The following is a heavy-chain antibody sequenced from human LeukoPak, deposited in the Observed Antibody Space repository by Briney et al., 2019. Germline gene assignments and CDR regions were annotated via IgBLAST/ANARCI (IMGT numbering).Heavy chain of an antibody. CDR1: GFTFSSYG. J-gene: IGHJ4*02. CDR3: AKGDWNDDRLGY. D-gene: IGHD1-1*01. Sequence: GGSLRLSCAASGFTFSSYGMHWVRQAPGKGLEWVAVISYDGSNKYYADSVKGRFTISRDNSKNMLYLQMNSLRAEDTAVYYCAKGDWNDDRLGYWGQGTLVTVSS. V-gene: IGHV3-30*18. CDR2: ISYDGSNK.